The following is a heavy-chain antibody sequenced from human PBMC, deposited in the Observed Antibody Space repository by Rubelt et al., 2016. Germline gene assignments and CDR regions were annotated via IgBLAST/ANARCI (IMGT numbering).Heavy chain of an antibody. CDR1: GYSINNGYY. D-gene: IGHD3-10*01. CDR2: FFHDGST. Sequence: QVQLQESGPGLVKPSETLSLTSTVSGYSINNGYYWGWIRQPPGKGLEWIASFFHDGSTKYNPSLKSRVTISKDGSKNQFCLNLSSVTAADAAVYYCARPTGASSASGSFLVWGQGTLVTVSS. V-gene: IGHV4-38-2*02. CDR3: ARPTGASSASGSFLV. J-gene: IGHJ4*02.